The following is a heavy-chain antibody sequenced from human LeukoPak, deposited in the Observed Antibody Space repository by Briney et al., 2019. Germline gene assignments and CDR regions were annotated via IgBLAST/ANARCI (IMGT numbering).Heavy chain of an antibody. D-gene: IGHD3-22*01. CDR1: GFTFSSYA. V-gene: IGHV3-30-3*01. CDR3: ARDSGTMIVVVILDY. Sequence: QSGGSLRLSCAASGFTFSSYAMHWVRQAPGKGLEWVAVISYDGSNKYYADSVKGRFTISRDNSKNTLYLQMNSLRAEDTAVYHCARDSGTMIVVVILDYWGQGTLVTVSS. CDR2: ISYDGSNK. J-gene: IGHJ4*02.